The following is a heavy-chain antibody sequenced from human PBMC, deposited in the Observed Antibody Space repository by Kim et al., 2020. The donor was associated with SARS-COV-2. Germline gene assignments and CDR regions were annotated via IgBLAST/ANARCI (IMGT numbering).Heavy chain of an antibody. J-gene: IGHJ5*02. V-gene: IGHV3-48*02. CDR1: GFTFSSYS. CDR2: ISSSSSTI. D-gene: IGHD5-18*01. CDR3: ARDRADTAMVNWFDP. Sequence: GGSLRLSCAASGFTFSSYSMNWVRQAPGKGLEWVSYISSSSSTIYYADSVKGRFTISRDNTKNSLYLQMNSLRDEDTAVYYCARDRADTAMVNWFDPWGQGKLVTVSS.